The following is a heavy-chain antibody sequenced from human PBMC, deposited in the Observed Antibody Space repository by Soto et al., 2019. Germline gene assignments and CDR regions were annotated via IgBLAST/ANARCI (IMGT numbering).Heavy chain of an antibody. Sequence: QVQLQESGPGLVKSSETLSLTCTVSGGSITGAYYWNWIRQHPGKGLECIGSIHYRGSTYYNPSLQSRITISLDRSNNQFSLNLSSVTAADTAVYYCARVRDSFGLDVWGQGTTVTVSS. CDR2: IHYRGST. V-gene: IGHV4-31*03. D-gene: IGHD2-15*01. CDR3: ARVRDSFGLDV. J-gene: IGHJ6*02. CDR1: GGSITGAYY.